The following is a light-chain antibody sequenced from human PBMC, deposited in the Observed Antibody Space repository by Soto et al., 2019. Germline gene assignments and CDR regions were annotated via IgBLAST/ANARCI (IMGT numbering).Light chain of an antibody. CDR3: SSYTNTNTLYV. Sequence: QSVLTQPASVSGSPGQSITIPCTGTNSDVGAYNYVSWYQHHPGKAPKLMIYEVFIRPSGVSSRFSGSKSGSTASLTISGIQAAEEAEYYCSSYTNTNTLYVFGTGTKVTVL. CDR2: EVF. V-gene: IGLV2-14*01. CDR1: NSDVGAYNY. J-gene: IGLJ1*01.